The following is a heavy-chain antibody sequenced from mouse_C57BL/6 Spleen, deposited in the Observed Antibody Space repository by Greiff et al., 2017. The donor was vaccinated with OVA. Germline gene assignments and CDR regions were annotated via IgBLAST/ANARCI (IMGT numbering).Heavy chain of an antibody. Sequence: VQLQQSGPELVKPGASVKISCKASGYTFTDYYMHWVKQSHGKSLEWIGDINPNNGGTSYNQKFKGKATLTVDKSSSTAYMELRSLTSEDSAIYYWAYGSSLFDYWGQGTTLTVSS. CDR2: INPNNGGT. CDR1: GYTFTDYY. D-gene: IGHD1-1*01. J-gene: IGHJ2*01. V-gene: IGHV1-26*01. CDR3: AYGSSLFDY.